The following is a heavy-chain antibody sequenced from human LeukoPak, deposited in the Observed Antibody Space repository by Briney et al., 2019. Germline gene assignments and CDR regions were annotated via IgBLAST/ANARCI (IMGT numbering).Heavy chain of an antibody. CDR3: ARHDYGAF. D-gene: IGHD4-17*01. V-gene: IGHV3-33*08. J-gene: IGHJ4*02. CDR1: GFTFSSYA. Sequence: PGGSLRLSCAASGFTFSSYAMHWVRQAPGKGLEWVAIILSDGSKTYYPDSVRGRFTISRDNSKNTLYLQMNSLRVEDTAIYYCARHDYGAFWGQGTLVTVSS. CDR2: ILSDGSKT.